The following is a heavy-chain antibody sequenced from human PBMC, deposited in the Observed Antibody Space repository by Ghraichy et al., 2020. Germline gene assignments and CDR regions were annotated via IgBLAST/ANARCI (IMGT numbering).Heavy chain of an antibody. J-gene: IGHJ6*02. CDR1: GFTFSSYG. Sequence: GGSLRLSCAASGFTFSSYGMHWVRQAPGKGLEWVAVISYDGSNKYYADSVKGRFTISRDNSKNTLYLQMNSLRAEDTAVYYCAKTARAATRYYYYGMDVWGQGTTVTVSS. D-gene: IGHD2-15*01. CDR3: AKTARAATRYYYYGMDV. V-gene: IGHV3-30*18. CDR2: ISYDGSNK.